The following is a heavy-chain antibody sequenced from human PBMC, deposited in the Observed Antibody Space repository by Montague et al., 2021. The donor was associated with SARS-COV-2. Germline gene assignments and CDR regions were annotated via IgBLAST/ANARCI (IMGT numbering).Heavy chain of an antibody. CDR1: GYTFTSYG. CDR3: ASFYSSSWYGAFDI. J-gene: IGHJ3*02. Sequence: SVKVSFEASGYTFTSYGISWVRQAPGQGLEWMGWISAYNGNTNYAQKLQGRVTMTTYTSTSTAYMELRSLRSGDTAVYYFASFYSSSWYGAFDIWGQGTMVTVSS. CDR2: ISAYNGNT. D-gene: IGHD6-13*01. V-gene: IGHV1-18*01.